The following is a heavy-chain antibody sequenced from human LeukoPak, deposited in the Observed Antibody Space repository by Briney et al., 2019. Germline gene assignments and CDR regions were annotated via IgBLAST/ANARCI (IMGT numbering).Heavy chain of an antibody. CDR1: GFTFSSYG. Sequence: GGSLRLSCAASGFTFSSYGMPWVRQAPGKGLEWVSYISSSSDTIYYAASVKGRFTISRDNAKNSLYLHMNSLRAEDTAMYYCARNTPTYSTPENWGQGTLVTVSS. CDR2: ISSSSDTI. V-gene: IGHV3-48*01. CDR3: ARNTPTYSTPEN. J-gene: IGHJ4*02. D-gene: IGHD5-18*01.